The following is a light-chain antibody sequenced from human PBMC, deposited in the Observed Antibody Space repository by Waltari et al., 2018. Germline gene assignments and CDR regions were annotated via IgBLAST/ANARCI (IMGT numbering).Light chain of an antibody. J-gene: IGKJ5*01. Sequence: EIVLIQSPATLSLSPGERATLSCRASQNINNYLAWYQQKPGQAPRLLISDASNRATGIPARFSGSGSGTDFTLTISSLEPEDFAVYYCQHRRNWPITFGQGTRLEIK. CDR3: QHRRNWPIT. CDR2: DAS. V-gene: IGKV3-11*01. CDR1: QNINNY.